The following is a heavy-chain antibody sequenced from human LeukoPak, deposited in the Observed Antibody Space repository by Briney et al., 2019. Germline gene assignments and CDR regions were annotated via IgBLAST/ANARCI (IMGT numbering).Heavy chain of an antibody. D-gene: IGHD5-12*01. J-gene: IGHJ4*02. CDR2: ISTSNGHP. V-gene: IGHV1-18*01. CDR1: GYTFSTYA. CDR3: ARRDIFDTGYDDY. Sequence: SVWVSCKASGYTFSTYAITWVRQAPGQGLEWMGWISTSNGHPRFAQKFQGRLTLTTDTSTSTAYMDLRSLKSDDTAVYYCARRDIFDTGYDDYWGQGTLVTVSS.